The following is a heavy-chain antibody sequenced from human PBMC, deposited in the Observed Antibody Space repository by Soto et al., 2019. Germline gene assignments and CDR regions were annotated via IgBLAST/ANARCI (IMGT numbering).Heavy chain of an antibody. CDR2: ISSSGSTI. V-gene: IGHV3-48*03. CDR1: GFTFSSYE. D-gene: IGHD2-2*01. J-gene: IGHJ4*02. Sequence: EVQLVESGGGLVQPGGSLRLSCAASGFTFSSYEMNWVRQAPGKGLEWVSYISSSGSTIYYADSVKGRFTISRDNAKNSLYLQMNSLRAVDTAVYYCARGYCSSTSCAGRDDDFDYWGQGTLVTVSS. CDR3: ARGYCSSTSCAGRDDDFDY.